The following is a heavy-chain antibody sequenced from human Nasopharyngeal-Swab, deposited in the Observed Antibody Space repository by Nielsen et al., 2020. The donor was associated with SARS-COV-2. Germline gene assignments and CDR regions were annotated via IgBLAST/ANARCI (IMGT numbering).Heavy chain of an antibody. D-gene: IGHD6-13*01. Sequence: GESLKIPFAASGFTFSVSPMHWVRQASGKGLEWVGRIRSKANSYATAYAASVKGRFTISRDDSKNTAYLQMNSLKTEDTAVYYCTRSIAGGYWGQGTLVTVSS. CDR1: GFTFSVSP. J-gene: IGHJ4*02. CDR3: TRSIAGGY. CDR2: IRSKANSYAT. V-gene: IGHV3-73*01.